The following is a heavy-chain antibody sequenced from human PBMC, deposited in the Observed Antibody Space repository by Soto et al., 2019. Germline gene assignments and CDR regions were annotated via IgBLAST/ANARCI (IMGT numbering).Heavy chain of an antibody. CDR1: GASISGFY. V-gene: IGHV4-4*07. CDR2: IYPTGTT. J-gene: IGHJ4*02. D-gene: IGHD3-9*01. CDR3: ARSYGDRLVFAS. Sequence: PSETLSLTCTVSGASISGFYWSWIRQPAGKGLEWVGRIYPTGTTNYNPSLKSRVSMSLDTSKNQFSLRLTSVTAADTAVYYCARSYGDRLVFASWGQGTPVTVSS.